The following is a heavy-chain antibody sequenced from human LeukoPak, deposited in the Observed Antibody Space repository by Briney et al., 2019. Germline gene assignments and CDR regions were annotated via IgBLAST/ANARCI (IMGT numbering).Heavy chain of an antibody. CDR1: GGTFSSYA. CDR2: IIPILGIA. J-gene: IGHJ5*02. Sequence: GASVKVSCKASGGTFSSYAISWVRQAPGQGLEWMGRIIPILGIANYAQKFQGRVTITADKPTSTAYMELSSLRSEDTAVYYCARAIKYYGSGTLMFDPWGQGTLVTVSS. CDR3: ARAIKYYGSGTLMFDP. D-gene: IGHD3-10*01. V-gene: IGHV1-69*04.